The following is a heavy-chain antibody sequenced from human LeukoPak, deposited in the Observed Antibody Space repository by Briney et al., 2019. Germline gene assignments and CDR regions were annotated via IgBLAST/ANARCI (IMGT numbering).Heavy chain of an antibody. CDR1: GFTFSSYE. J-gene: IGHJ4*02. CDR2: ISSSGSTI. D-gene: IGHD1-26*01. V-gene: IGHV3-48*03. Sequence: GGSLGLSCAASGFTFSSYEMNWVRQAPGKALEWVSYISSSGSTIYYADSVKGRFTISRDNAKNSLYLQMNSLRAEDTAVYYCARGESDLDYWGQGTLVTVSS. CDR3: ARGESDLDY.